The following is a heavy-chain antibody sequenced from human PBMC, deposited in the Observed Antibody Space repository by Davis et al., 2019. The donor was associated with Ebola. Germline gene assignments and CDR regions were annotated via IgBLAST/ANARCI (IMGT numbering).Heavy chain of an antibody. V-gene: IGHV4-34*01. D-gene: IGHD5-18*01. J-gene: IGHJ4*02. Sequence: MPSQTLSPTCPVYGGSFSVYYWSWIRQPPGKGLEWIGEINHRGSTNYHPSPKTRATISVDTSKNQFSLKLSSVTAADTAVYCCARGHAWIQRWSIYYFDYWGQGTLVTVSS. CDR3: ARGHAWIQRWSIYYFDY. CDR1: GGSFSVYY. CDR2: INHRGST.